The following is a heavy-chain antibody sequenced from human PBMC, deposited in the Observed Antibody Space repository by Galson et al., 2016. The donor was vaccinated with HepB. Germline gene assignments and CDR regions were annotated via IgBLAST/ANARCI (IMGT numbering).Heavy chain of an antibody. CDR3: ARDLSSSWYRYYGMDV. CDR2: IWHDGSEE. J-gene: IGHJ6*02. Sequence: SLRLSCAASGFTFSSYAMHWVRQAPGKGLEWVAAIWHDGSEEYYADSVKGRFTISRDNAKNTLSLQMNSLRAEDTAVYYCARDLSSSWYRYYGMDVWGQGTTVTVSS. V-gene: IGHV3-33*01. CDR1: GFTFSSYA. D-gene: IGHD6-13*01.